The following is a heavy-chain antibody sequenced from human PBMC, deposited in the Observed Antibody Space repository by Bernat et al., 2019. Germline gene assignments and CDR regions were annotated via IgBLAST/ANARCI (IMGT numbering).Heavy chain of an antibody. J-gene: IGHJ6*03. V-gene: IGHV4-4*02. CDR1: VGSISSDNW. CDR2: IHHSGST. Sequence: QVQLQESGPGLVKPSGTLSLTCAVSVGSISSDNWWSWVRQPPGRGLDWIGEIHHSGSTNYNPSLKSRVTISVDKSKNLFTLKLSSVTAADTAVYYCAREDRRASDYYYYMDVWGEGTTVTVSS. CDR3: AREDRRASDYYYYMDV. D-gene: IGHD3-10*01.